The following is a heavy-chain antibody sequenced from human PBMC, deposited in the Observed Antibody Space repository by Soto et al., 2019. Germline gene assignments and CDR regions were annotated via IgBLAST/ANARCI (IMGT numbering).Heavy chain of an antibody. V-gene: IGHV3-33*01. CDR3: ARDLLDYSMDV. Sequence: QVQLVESGGGVVQPGRSLRLSCAASGFTFSSYGMHWVRQAPGKGLEWVAVIWYDGSNKYYADSVKGRFTISRDNSNHTLYLQMNSLRAEDTAVYYCARDLLDYSMDVWGKGTTVTVSS. CDR2: IWYDGSNK. D-gene: IGHD3-10*01. J-gene: IGHJ6*04. CDR1: GFTFSSYG.